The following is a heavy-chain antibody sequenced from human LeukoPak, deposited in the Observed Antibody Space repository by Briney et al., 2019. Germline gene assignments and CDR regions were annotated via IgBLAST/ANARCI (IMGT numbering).Heavy chain of an antibody. J-gene: IGHJ4*02. V-gene: IGHV3-72*01. CDR2: SRNKANSYST. Sequence: GGSLRFSCAASGFTFSSYSMNWVRQAPGKGLEWVGRSRNKANSYSTEYAAPVKGRFTISRDDSKNSMYLQMNSLKTEDTAVYFCARRGFSDSRGYYPDFDYWGRGTLVTVSS. CDR3: ARRGFSDSRGYYPDFDY. CDR1: GFTFSSYS. D-gene: IGHD3-22*01.